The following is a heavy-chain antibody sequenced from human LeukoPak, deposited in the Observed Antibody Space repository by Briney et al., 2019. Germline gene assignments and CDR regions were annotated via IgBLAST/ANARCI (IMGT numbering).Heavy chain of an antibody. Sequence: PSETLSLTCTVSGGSISSYYWSWIRQPPGKGLEWIGYIYYSGSTNYNPSLKSRVTISVDTSKSQFSLKLSSVTAADTAVYYCAREGRDGYNSDYWGQGTLVTVSS. CDR1: GGSISSYY. D-gene: IGHD5-24*01. J-gene: IGHJ4*02. V-gene: IGHV4-59*12. CDR3: AREGRDGYNSDY. CDR2: IYYSGST.